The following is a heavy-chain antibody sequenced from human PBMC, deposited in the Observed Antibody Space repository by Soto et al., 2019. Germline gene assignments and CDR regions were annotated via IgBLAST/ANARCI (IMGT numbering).Heavy chain of an antibody. J-gene: IGHJ4*02. V-gene: IGHV4-34*01. Sequence: SETLSLTCAVYGGSFSNYYLSWIRQPPGKGLEWIGEIHYNRNTNYNPSLKSRVTISVDTSKNQFSLKLSSVTAADTAVYYCARGRMTVAGQFDYWGQGTLVTVSS. CDR1: GGSFSNYY. D-gene: IGHD6-19*01. CDR2: IHYNRNT. CDR3: ARGRMTVAGQFDY.